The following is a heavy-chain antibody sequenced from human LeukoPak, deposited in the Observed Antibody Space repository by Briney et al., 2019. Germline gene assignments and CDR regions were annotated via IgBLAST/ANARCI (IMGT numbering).Heavy chain of an antibody. Sequence: AGGSLRLSCAASGLTFSSCGMHGVRQAPGKGLEGVAVISYDGSNKYYADSVKGRFTISRDNSNNTLYLQMNRLRAEVTAVYYCAKSVGDYGGYFDYWGQGTLVTVSS. CDR1: GLTFSSCG. CDR2: ISYDGSNK. CDR3: AKSVGDYGGYFDY. V-gene: IGHV3-30*18. J-gene: IGHJ4*02. D-gene: IGHD4-23*01.